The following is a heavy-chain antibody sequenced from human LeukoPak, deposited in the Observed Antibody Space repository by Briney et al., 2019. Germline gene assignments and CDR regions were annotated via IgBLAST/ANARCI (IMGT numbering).Heavy chain of an antibody. CDR2: INWNGGST. V-gene: IGHV3-20*04. CDR1: GVTFDDYG. J-gene: IGHJ4*02. Sequence: RPGGSLRLSCAASGVTFDDYGMSWVRQAPGKGLEWVSDINWNGGSTGYADSVKCRFTISRDNAKNSLYLPMNSLRAEDTALYYCAREVFSGSFDYWGQGTLVTVSS. D-gene: IGHD3-10*01. CDR3: AREVFSGSFDY.